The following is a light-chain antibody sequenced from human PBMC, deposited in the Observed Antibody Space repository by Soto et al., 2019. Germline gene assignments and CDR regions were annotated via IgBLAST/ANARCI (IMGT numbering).Light chain of an antibody. CDR2: EVS. CDR3: SSYTSISTYI. Sequence: QSALTQPASVSGSPGQSITISCTGTSSDIGSYNYVSWYQQHAGKAPKLLIYEVSNRPSGLSHRFSGSKSGNTASRTISGLQAEDEADYYCSSYTSISTYIFGAGTKLTVL. CDR1: SSDIGSYNY. V-gene: IGLV2-14*01. J-gene: IGLJ1*01.